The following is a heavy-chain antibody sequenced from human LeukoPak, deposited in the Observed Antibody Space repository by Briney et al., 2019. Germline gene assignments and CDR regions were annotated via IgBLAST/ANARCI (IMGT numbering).Heavy chain of an antibody. D-gene: IGHD1/OR15-1a*01. V-gene: IGHV3-23*01. CDR1: GGSISSSN. CDR3: AKVRSGNNYYFDY. CDR2: MSASGSHT. Sequence: GTLSLTCAVSGGSISSSNWWSWVRQAPGKGLEWVSGMSASGSHTHSADFVKGRFTISRDNFKNTLYLQMNGLRVEDTAVYYCAKVRSGNNYYFDYWGQGTLVTVSS. J-gene: IGHJ4*02.